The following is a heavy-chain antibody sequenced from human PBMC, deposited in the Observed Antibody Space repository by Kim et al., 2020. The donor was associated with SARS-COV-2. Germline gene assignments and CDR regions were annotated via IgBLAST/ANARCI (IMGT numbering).Heavy chain of an antibody. CDR3: ARGSRGGFDP. D-gene: IGHD3-10*01. V-gene: IGHV4-34*01. Sequence: SETLSLTCAVYGGSFSGYYWSWIRQPPGKGLEWIGEINHSGSTNYNPSLQSRVTISVDTSKNQFSLKLSSVTAADTAVYYCARGSRGGFDPWGQGTLVTVSS. CDR2: INHSGST. CDR1: GGSFSGYY. J-gene: IGHJ5*02.